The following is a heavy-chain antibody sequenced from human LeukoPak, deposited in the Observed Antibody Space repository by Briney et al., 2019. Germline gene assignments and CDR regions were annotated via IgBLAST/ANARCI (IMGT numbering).Heavy chain of an antibody. CDR1: GFSFSNYA. CDR3: AREHYYGSGSFLYGMDV. D-gene: IGHD3-10*01. CDR2: ISTSSTTI. Sequence: GGSLRLSCKASGFSFSNYAMNWVRQAPGKGLEWLSYISTSSTTIHYADSVKGRFTISRDNSKNTLYLQMNSLRAEDTAVYYGAREHYYGSGSFLYGMDVWGQGTTVTVSS. V-gene: IGHV3-48*01. J-gene: IGHJ6*02.